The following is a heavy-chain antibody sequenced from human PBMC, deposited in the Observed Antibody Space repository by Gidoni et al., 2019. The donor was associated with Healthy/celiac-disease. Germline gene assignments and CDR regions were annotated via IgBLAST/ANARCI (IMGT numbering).Heavy chain of an antibody. CDR1: GFTFSSYG. J-gene: IGHJ4*02. CDR2: IWYDGSNK. V-gene: IGHV3-33*01. Sequence: QVQLVASGGGVVQPGRSLRLSCAASGFTFSSYGMHWVRQAPGKGLEWVAVIWYDGSNKYYADSVKGRFTISRDNSKNTLYLQMNSLRAEDTAVYYCARDGGYGDYDLDYWGQGTLVTVSS. CDR3: ARDGGYGDYDLDY. D-gene: IGHD4-17*01.